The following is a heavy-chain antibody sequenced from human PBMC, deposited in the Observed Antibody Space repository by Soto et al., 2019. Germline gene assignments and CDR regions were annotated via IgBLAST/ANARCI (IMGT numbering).Heavy chain of an antibody. J-gene: IGHJ6*02. Sequence: ASVKVSCKASGYTFTSYYMHWVRQAPGQGLEWMGIINPSGGSTSYTQKFQGRVTMTRDTSTSTVYRELSSLRSEDTAVYYCAREFRITMVRGVFDGMDVWGQGTTVTVSS. CDR3: AREFRITMVRGVFDGMDV. CDR2: INPSGGST. D-gene: IGHD3-10*01. V-gene: IGHV1-46*01. CDR1: GYTFTSYY.